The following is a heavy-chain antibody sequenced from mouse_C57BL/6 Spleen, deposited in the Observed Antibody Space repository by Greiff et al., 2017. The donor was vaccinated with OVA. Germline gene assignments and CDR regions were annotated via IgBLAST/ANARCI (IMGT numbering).Heavy chain of an antibody. CDR2: IYPGGGYT. V-gene: IGHV1-63*01. J-gene: IGHJ2*01. CDR3: AREDSLAFDY. CDR1: GYTFTNYW. Sequence: QVQLQQSGAELVRPGTSVKMSCKASGYTFTNYWIGWAKQRPGHGLEWIGDIYPGGGYTNSNEKFKGKATLTADKSSSTAYMQFSSLTSEDSAIYYCAREDSLAFDYWGQGTTLTVSS.